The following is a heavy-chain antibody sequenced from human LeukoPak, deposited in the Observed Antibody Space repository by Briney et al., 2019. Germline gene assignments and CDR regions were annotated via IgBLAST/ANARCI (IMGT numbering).Heavy chain of an antibody. V-gene: IGHV4-59*01. CDR1: GGSISSYY. J-gene: IGHJ6*04. Sequence: SETLSLTCTVSGGSISSYYWSWIRQPPGKGLEWIGYIYYSGSTNYNPSLKSRVTISVDTSKNQFSLKLSSVTAADTAVYYCAGFCSGTSCYAHYYYYGMDVWGKGTTVTVSS. D-gene: IGHD2-2*01. CDR3: AGFCSGTSCYAHYYYYGMDV. CDR2: IYYSGST.